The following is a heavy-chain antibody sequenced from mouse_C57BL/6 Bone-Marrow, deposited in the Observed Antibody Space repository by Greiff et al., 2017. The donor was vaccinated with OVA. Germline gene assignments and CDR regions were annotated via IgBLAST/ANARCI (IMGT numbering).Heavy chain of an antibody. J-gene: IGHJ1*03. CDR3: ARDGATGTGYFDV. CDR2: INYDGSST. Sequence: EVQLVESEGGLVQPGSSMKLSCTASGFTFSDYYMAWVRQVPEKGLEWVANINYDGSSTYYLDSLKSRFIISRDNAKNILYLQMSSLKSEVTATYYCARDGATGTGYFDVWGTGTTVTVSS. D-gene: IGHD4-1*02. V-gene: IGHV5-16*01. CDR1: GFTFSDYY.